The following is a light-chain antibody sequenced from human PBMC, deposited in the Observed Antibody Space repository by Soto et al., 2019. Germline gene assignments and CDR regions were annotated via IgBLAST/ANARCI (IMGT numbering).Light chain of an antibody. V-gene: IGLV1-40*01. J-gene: IGLJ2*01. CDR1: SSNIGAGYD. CDR2: DNT. CDR3: QSYDSSLSCVV. Sequence: QSVLTQPPSVSGAPGQRVTISCTGGSSNIGAGYDVHWYQQLPGTAPKLLIYDNTNRPSGVPDRFSGSRSATSASLAITGLRAEDEADYYCQSYDSSLSCVVFGGGTKLTVL.